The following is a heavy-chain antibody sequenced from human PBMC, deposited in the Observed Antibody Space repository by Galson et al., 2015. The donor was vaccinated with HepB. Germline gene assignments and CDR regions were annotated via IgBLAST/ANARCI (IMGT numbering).Heavy chain of an antibody. CDR2: ISGTTAYI. Sequence: SLRLSCAASGFSFSDYSMSWVRQAPGKGLEWVSSISGTTAYIYYADSVKGRFTISRDNAKNSLYLQMNSLRAEDTAVYFCAREVVVVAALFDYWGQGTLATVSP. CDR1: GFSFSDYS. J-gene: IGHJ4*02. D-gene: IGHD2-15*01. V-gene: IGHV3-21*01. CDR3: AREVVVVAALFDY.